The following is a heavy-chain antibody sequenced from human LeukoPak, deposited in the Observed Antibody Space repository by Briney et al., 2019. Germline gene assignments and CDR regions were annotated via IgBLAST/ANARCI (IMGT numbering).Heavy chain of an antibody. CDR2: IYNIGST. D-gene: IGHD3-10*01. Sequence: SETLSLTCTVSGDSITKYYWNWIRQSPGNGLERIGYIYNIGSTHYNPSLKNRVAISADSSKNQFYLRLRSVTAADTAVYYCARRVISVRPITSDNWFAPWGQGILVTVSS. V-gene: IGHV4-59*08. J-gene: IGHJ5*02. CDR3: ARRVISVRPITSDNWFAP. CDR1: GDSITKYY.